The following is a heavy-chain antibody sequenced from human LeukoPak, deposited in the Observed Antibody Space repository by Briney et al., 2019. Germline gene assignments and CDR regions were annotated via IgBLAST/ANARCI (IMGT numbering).Heavy chain of an antibody. CDR1: GGSISSYY. CDR2: IYTSGST. Sequence: SETLSLTCTVSGGSISSYYWSWIRQPAGKGLEWIGCIYTSGSTSYNSSLKSRVTMSVDTSKNQFSLKLSSVTAADTAVYYCARDLGGYNYGYSLDYWGQGTLVSVSS. D-gene: IGHD5-18*01. V-gene: IGHV4-4*07. CDR3: ARDLGGYNYGYSLDY. J-gene: IGHJ4*02.